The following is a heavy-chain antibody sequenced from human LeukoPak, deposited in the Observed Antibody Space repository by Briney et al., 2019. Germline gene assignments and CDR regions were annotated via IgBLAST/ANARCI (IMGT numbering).Heavy chain of an antibody. V-gene: IGHV4-59*08. J-gene: IGHJ4*02. CDR1: GGSISSYY. CDR2: IYYSGST. Sequence: SETLSLTCTVSGGSISSYYWSWIRQPPGKGLGWIGYIYYSGSTNYNPSLKSRVTISVDTSKNQFSLKLSSVTAADTAVYYCARLVVPAATYYFDYWGQGTLVTVSS. D-gene: IGHD2-2*01. CDR3: ARLVVPAATYYFDY.